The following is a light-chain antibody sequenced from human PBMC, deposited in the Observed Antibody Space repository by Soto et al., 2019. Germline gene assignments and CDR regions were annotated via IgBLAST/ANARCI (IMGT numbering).Light chain of an antibody. V-gene: IGKV3-11*01. CDR1: QSVSSY. J-gene: IGKJ1*01. CDR2: DAS. Sequence: EIVLTQSPATLSLSPGERATLSCRASQSVSSYLAWYQQKPGQAPRLLIYDASNRATGIPARLSGSGSGTDFTLTISIIEPEDFAVYYCQQRSNWPGTFVQGTKVEIK. CDR3: QQRSNWPGT.